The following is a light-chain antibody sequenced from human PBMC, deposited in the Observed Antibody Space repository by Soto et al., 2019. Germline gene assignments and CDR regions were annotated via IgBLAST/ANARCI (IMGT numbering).Light chain of an antibody. Sequence: EIVLTQSPVTLSLSPGARATLSCSASQSVRTYLAWYQVKPGQAPRLLIYDASRRTSGVPARFSGSESGTDFTLTISSLEPEDFALYYCQQRNTWPPITFGQGTRLEIK. J-gene: IGKJ5*01. V-gene: IGKV3-11*01. CDR1: QSVRTY. CDR2: DAS. CDR3: QQRNTWPPIT.